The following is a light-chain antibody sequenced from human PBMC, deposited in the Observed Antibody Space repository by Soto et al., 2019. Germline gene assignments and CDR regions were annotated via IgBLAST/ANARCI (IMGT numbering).Light chain of an antibody. Sequence: ETVLTQSPATLSLSPGERATLSCRASHNVFNYLAWYQQKPGQAPRLLIYDSSNRATGIPARFSGSGSGTDFTLTISSLEPEDFAVYYCQQRSTWPPAFGQGTKLEIE. V-gene: IGKV3-11*01. CDR2: DSS. CDR3: QQRSTWPPA. CDR1: HNVFNY. J-gene: IGKJ2*01.